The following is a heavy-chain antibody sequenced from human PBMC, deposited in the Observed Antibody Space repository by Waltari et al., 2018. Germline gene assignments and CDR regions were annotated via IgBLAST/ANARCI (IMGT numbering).Heavy chain of an antibody. V-gene: IGHV4-38-2*02. CDR3: ARDPGYYDTSGYPAYFDY. CDR2: IYFSGST. CDR1: GSSISSGYY. Sequence: QVQLQESGPGLVKPSETLSLTCPVSGSSISSGYYWGWIRPPPGKGLEWIGSIYFSGSTYYNPSLKSRVTISVDTSKNQFSLKLSSVTAADTAVYYCARDPGYYDTSGYPAYFDYWGQGTLVTVSS. J-gene: IGHJ4*02. D-gene: IGHD3-22*01.